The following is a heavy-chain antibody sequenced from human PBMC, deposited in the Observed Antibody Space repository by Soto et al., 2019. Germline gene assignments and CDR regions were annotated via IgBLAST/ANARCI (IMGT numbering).Heavy chain of an antibody. CDR3: ARGKFWSGYGYYYGMDV. V-gene: IGHV1-18*01. Sequence: KKRGASVKVSCKASGYTFTSYGISWVRQAPGQGLEWMGWISAYNGNTNYAQKLQGRVTMTTDTSTSTAYMELRSLRSDDTAVYYCARGKFWSGYGYYYGMDVWGQGTTVTVSS. CDR2: ISAYNGNT. J-gene: IGHJ6*02. D-gene: IGHD3-3*01. CDR1: GYTFTSYG.